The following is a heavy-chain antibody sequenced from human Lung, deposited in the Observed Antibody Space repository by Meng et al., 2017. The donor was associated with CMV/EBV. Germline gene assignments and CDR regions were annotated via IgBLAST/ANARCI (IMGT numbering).Heavy chain of an antibody. V-gene: IGHV4-59*01. CDR1: GVSISNFY. CDR3: ARGRGDDLWSGFYYYFDN. D-gene: IGHD3-3*01. Sequence: GSLRLXCTVSGVSISNFYWGWIRQPPGGGLEWLGNVYSSGSTNYNPSLKSRVTMSVDTSRSQFSLNLTSVTAADTATYFCARGRGDDLWSGFYYYFDNWGQGAXVTVSS. CDR2: VYSSGST. J-gene: IGHJ4*02.